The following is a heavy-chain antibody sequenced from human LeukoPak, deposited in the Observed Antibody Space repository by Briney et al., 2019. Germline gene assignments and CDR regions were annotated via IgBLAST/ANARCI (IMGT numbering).Heavy chain of an antibody. J-gene: IGHJ5*02. CDR2: IYHSGST. V-gene: IGHV4-38-2*02. CDR3: ARDLLYSSGPNWFDP. CDR1: GYSISSGYY. D-gene: IGHD6-19*01. Sequence: PSETLSLTCTVSGYSISSGYYWGWIRQPPEQGLEWIGSIYHSGSTYYNPSLKSRVTISVDTSKNQFSLKVNSVTAADTAVYYCARDLLYSSGPNWFDPWGQGTLVTVSS.